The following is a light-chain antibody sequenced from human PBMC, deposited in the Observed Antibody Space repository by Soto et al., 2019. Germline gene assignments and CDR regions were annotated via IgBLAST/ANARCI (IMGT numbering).Light chain of an antibody. J-gene: IGKJ1*01. CDR1: QSVNIY. Sequence: EIVMTHSPATLSVSPGEIATLSCRASQSVNIYLAWYQQKPGQAPRLLIYDTSNRATGIPARFSGSGSETDFTLTISSLEPEDFALYYCQQRSNWPTFGQGTKVDIK. CDR2: DTS. V-gene: IGKV3-11*01. CDR3: QQRSNWPT.